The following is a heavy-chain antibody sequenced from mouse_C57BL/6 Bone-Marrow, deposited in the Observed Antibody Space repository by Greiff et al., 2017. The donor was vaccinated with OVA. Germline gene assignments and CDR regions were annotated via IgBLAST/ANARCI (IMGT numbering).Heavy chain of an antibody. Sequence: QVQLKESGPGLVAPSQCLSITCTVSGFSLTSYAISWVRQPPGKGLEWLGVIWTGGGTNYNSALKSSLSISTDNSKRQVYLKMSSLQTDDTARYYCAKYCNDWDFDVWGTGTTVTVYS. J-gene: IGHJ1*03. V-gene: IGHV2-9-1*01. CDR2: IWTGGGT. CDR1: GFSLTSYA. CDR3: AKYCNDWDFDV. D-gene: IGHD2-1*01.